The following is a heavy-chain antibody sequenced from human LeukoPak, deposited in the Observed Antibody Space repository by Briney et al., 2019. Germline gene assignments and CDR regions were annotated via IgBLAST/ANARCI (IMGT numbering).Heavy chain of an antibody. CDR2: IYYSGST. CDR1: GGSISSSSYY. V-gene: IGHV4-39*01. CDR3: ATLQTPDY. Sequence: SETLSLTCTVSGGSISSSSYYWGWIRQPPGKGLEWIGSIYYSGSTYYNPSLKSRVTISVDTSKNQFSLKLSSVTAADTAVYYCATLQTPDYWGQGTLVTVSS. J-gene: IGHJ4*02.